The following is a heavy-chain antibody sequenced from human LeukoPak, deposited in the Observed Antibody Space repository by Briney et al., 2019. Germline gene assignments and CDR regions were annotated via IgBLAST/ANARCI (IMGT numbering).Heavy chain of an antibody. V-gene: IGHV1-2*02. CDR3: ARDIAAAVTGGYYFDY. J-gene: IGHJ4*02. CDR2: INPNSGGT. Sequence: ASVKVSCKASGYTFTGYYMHWVRQAPGQGLEWMGWINPNSGGTNYAQKFQGRVTMTSDTSISTAYMELSRLRSDDTAVYYCARDIAAAVTGGYYFDYWGQGTLVTVSS. CDR1: GYTFTGYY. D-gene: IGHD6-13*01.